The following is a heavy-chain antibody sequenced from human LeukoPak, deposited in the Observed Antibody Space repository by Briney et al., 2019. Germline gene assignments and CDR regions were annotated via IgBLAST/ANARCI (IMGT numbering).Heavy chain of an antibody. D-gene: IGHD6-6*01. CDR3: AKVSSSFRPSQFDY. CDR1: GFTFSSYA. V-gene: IGHV3-23*01. CDR2: ISGSGGST. Sequence: PPGGSLRLSCAASGFTFSSYAMSWVRQAPGKGLEWVSAISGSGGSTYYADSVKGRFTISRDNSKDTLYLQMNSLRAEDTAVYYCAKVSSSFRPSQFDYWGQGTLVTVSS. J-gene: IGHJ4*02.